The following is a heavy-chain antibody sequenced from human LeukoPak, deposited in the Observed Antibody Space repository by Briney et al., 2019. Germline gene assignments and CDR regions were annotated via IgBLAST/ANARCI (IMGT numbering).Heavy chain of an antibody. J-gene: IGHJ5*02. CDR1: GYTFTSYG. CDR2: ISAYNGNT. V-gene: IGHV1-18*01. D-gene: IGHD3-9*01. CDR3: ARDRLRYFDWLFSP. Sequence: ASVKVSCKASGYTFTSYGISWVRQAPGQGLEWMGWISAYNGNTNYAQKLQGRVTMTTDTSTRTAYMELRSLRSDDTALYYCARDRLRYFDWLFSPWGQGTLVTVSS.